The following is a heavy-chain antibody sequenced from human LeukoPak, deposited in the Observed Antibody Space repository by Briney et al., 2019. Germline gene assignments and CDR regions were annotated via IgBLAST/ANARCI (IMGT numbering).Heavy chain of an antibody. CDR1: GFTFSSYG. CDR2: IWYDGSNK. V-gene: IGHV3-33*01. J-gene: IGHJ4*02. Sequence: PGGSLRLACAASGFTFSSYGMHWVRQAPGKGLEWVAVIWYDGSNKYYADSVKGRFTISRDNSKNTLYLQMHSLRAEDTAVYYCARDEVTTPRDWGQGTLVTVSS. CDR3: ARDEVTTPRD. D-gene: IGHD4-17*01.